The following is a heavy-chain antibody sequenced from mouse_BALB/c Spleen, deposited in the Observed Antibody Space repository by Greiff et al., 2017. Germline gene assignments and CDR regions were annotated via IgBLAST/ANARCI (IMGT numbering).Heavy chain of an antibody. D-gene: IGHD2-4*01. CDR1: GYTFTSYT. V-gene: IGHV1-4*01. CDR3: APIYYDYDEGYYAMDY. J-gene: IGHJ4*01. Sequence: VNVVESGAELARPGASVKMSCKASGYTFTSYTMHWVKQRPGQGLEWIGYINPSSGYTNYNQKFKDKATLTADKSSSTAYMQLSSLTSEDSAVYYCAPIYYDYDEGYYAMDYWGQGTSVTVSS. CDR2: INPSSGYT.